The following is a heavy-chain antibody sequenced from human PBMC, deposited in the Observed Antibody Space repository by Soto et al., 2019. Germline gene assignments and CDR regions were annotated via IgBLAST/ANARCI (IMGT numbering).Heavy chain of an antibody. D-gene: IGHD6-6*01. CDR3: ASVPLDY. J-gene: IGHJ4*02. V-gene: IGHV4-34*01. CDR1: GGSFSGYY. CDR2: IHHSGST. Sequence: LALTCAVYGGSFSGYYWNWIRQPPGKGLEWIGEIHHSGSTKYNPSLKSRVTISVDTSKNQFSLKLSSVTAADTAVYYCASVPLDYWGQGTLVTVSS.